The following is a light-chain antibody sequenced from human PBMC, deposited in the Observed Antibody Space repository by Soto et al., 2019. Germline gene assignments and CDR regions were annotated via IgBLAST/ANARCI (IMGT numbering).Light chain of an antibody. CDR3: MQALQTPWA. CDR2: VGS. CDR1: QSLLHSNGNNY. Sequence: DIVMTQSPLSLTVTPGEPASISCRSSQSLLHSNGNNYVDWYLQKPGQSPQLLIYVGSNRASGVPDRCSGSGSGTEFTLKISRGEAEEVGVYYGMQALQTPWAFGQGTKVELK. J-gene: IGKJ1*01. V-gene: IGKV2-28*01.